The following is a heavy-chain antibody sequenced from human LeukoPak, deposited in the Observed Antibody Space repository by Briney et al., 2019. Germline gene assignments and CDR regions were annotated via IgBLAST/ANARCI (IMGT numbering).Heavy chain of an antibody. CDR3: ARGPYYDYVWGSYRPYYYYYYYMDV. CDR2: INPNSGGT. J-gene: IGHJ6*03. Sequence: GASVKVSCKASGYTFTGYYMHWVRQAPGQGLEWMGWINPNSGGTNYAQKFQGRVTMTRDTPISTAYMELSSLRSEDTAVYYCARGPYYDYVWGSYRPYYYYYYYMDVWGKGTTVTISS. D-gene: IGHD3-16*02. CDR1: GYTFTGYY. V-gene: IGHV1-2*02.